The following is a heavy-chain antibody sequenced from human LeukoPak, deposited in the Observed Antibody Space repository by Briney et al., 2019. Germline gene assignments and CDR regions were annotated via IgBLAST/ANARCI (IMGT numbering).Heavy chain of an antibody. CDR2: ISGSGGGNT. J-gene: IGHJ3*02. CDR3: ARHVGPSRKDAFDM. D-gene: IGHD3-10*01. Sequence: GGSLRLSCAASGFTFSSYAMSWVRQAPGKGLEWVSSISGSGGGNTYYADSVKGLFTISRDSSKSTLFLQMNSLRADDTAVYFCARHVGPSRKDAFDMWGQGTMVTVSS. CDR1: GFTFSSYA. V-gene: IGHV3-23*01.